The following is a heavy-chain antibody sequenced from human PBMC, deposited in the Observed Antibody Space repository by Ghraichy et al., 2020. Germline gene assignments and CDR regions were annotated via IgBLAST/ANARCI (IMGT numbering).Heavy chain of an antibody. Sequence: GGSLRLSCAASGFTFSNYWMTWVRQAPGKGLEWVANIKQDGNEKYCVDSVKGRFTISRDNAKNSLYLQMNSLRAEDTAVYYCARPRQPYYYYARDVWGQGNTVTVSS. D-gene: IGHD1-1*01. V-gene: IGHV3-7*01. CDR3: ARPRQPYYYYARDV. CDR1: GFTFSNYW. J-gene: IGHJ6*02. CDR2: IKQDGNEK.